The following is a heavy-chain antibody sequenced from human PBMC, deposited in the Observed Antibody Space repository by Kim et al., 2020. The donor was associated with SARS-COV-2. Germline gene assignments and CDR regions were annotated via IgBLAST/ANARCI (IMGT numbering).Heavy chain of an antibody. CDR3: ARDRSGYDYSLYYYYGMDV. J-gene: IGHJ6*02. D-gene: IGHD5-12*01. V-gene: IGHV4-30-2*04. Sequence: SRVTISVDTSKNQFSLKLSSVTAADTAVYYCARDRSGYDYSLYYYYGMDVWGQGTTVTVSS.